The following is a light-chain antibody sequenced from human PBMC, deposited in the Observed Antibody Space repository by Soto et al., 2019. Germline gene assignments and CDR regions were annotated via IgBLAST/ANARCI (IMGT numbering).Light chain of an antibody. CDR3: QQYNSYSPRLT. J-gene: IGKJ4*01. CDR2: RAT. CDR1: QSISNW. V-gene: IGKV1-5*03. Sequence: IRMTQSPSTLSASVGDRVTITCRASQSISNWLAWYQKKPGKAPKLLIYRATSLECDVPSRFSGSGSGTEFTITISSLQLDDFAIYSCQQYNSYSPRLTFGGGTKVETK.